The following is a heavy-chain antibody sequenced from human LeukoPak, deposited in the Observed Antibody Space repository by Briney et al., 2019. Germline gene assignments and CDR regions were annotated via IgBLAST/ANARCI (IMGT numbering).Heavy chain of an antibody. CDR2: IYYSGST. CDR1: GGSISSYY. V-gene: IGHV4-59*01. J-gene: IGHJ3*02. Sequence: ASETLSLTCTVSGGSISSYYWSWIRQPPGKGLEWIGYIYYSGSTNYHPSLKSRVTISVDTSKNQFSLKLSSVTAADTAVYYCARAHYYDSSGYYRPRIFDNWGQGTMVTVSS. D-gene: IGHD3-22*01. CDR3: ARAHYYDSSGYYRPRIFDN.